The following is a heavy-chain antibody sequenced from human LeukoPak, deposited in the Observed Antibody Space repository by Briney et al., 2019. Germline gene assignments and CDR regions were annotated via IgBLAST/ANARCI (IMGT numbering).Heavy chain of an antibody. Sequence: GGSLRLTCAASGFSFSSYWMSWVRQAPGKGLEWVANINPDGSNMLYVDSVKGRFTISRDNAKNSLYLQMNNLRAEDTAVYFCVSGFLQWLYWGQGTLVTVSS. D-gene: IGHD3-3*01. CDR3: VSGFLQWLY. J-gene: IGHJ4*02. V-gene: IGHV3-7*01. CDR1: GFSFSSYW. CDR2: INPDGSNM.